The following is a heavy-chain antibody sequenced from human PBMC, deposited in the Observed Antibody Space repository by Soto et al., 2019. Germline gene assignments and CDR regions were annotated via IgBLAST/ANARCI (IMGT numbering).Heavy chain of an antibody. CDR2: INPNSGGT. J-gene: IGHJ6*02. CDR1: GYTFTGYY. V-gene: IGHV1-2*02. Sequence: ASVKVSCKASGYTFTGYYMHWVRQAPGQGLEWMGWINPNSGGTNYAQKFQGRVTMTRDTSISTAYMELSRLRSDDTAVYYCARDQLELPSYYYYGMDVWGQGXTVTVYS. D-gene: IGHD1-7*01. CDR3: ARDQLELPSYYYYGMDV.